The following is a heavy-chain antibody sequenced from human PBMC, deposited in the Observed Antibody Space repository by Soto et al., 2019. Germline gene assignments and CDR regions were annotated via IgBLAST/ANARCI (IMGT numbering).Heavy chain of an antibody. CDR2: IWYDGSNK. D-gene: IGHD4-4*01. CDR3: ARDGQTFLDDYNYVDY. Sequence: QVQLVESGGGVVQPGRSLRLSCAASGFTFSSYGMHWVRQAPGKGLEWVAVIWYDGSNKYYADAVKGRCTISRDNSKNPLYLQMNSLRAEDTAVYYCARDGQTFLDDYNYVDYWGQGTLVTVSS. J-gene: IGHJ4*02. V-gene: IGHV3-33*01. CDR1: GFTFSSYG.